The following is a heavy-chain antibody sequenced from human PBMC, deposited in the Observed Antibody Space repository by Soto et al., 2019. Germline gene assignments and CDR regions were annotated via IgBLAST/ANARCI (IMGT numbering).Heavy chain of an antibody. CDR3: ARFTGWFDP. V-gene: IGHV3-48*02. CDR2: ISSSSSTI. CDR1: GFTFSSYS. D-gene: IGHD3-16*01. Sequence: GSSLSLSCAASGFTFSSYSLNWVLQAPGKGLEWVSYISSSSSTIYYADSVKGRFTNSRDNAKNSLYLQMNSLRDEDPAVYYGARFTGWFDPWRQGTLVTVSS. J-gene: IGHJ5*02.